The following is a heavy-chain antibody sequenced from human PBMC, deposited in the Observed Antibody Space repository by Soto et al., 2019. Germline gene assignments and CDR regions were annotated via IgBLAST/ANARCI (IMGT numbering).Heavy chain of an antibody. Sequence: SQTLSLTCAITGDSVSSNSAGWSWVRQSPSRGLEWLGRTYYRSKWYYEYAVSVRGRITINPDTSKNQYSLQLNSVTPEDTAVYLCARGEQYSGRSFDYWGQGTLVTVSS. D-gene: IGHD1-26*01. CDR3: ARGEQYSGRSFDY. J-gene: IGHJ4*01. CDR2: TYYRSKWYY. CDR1: GDSVSSNSAG. V-gene: IGHV6-1*01.